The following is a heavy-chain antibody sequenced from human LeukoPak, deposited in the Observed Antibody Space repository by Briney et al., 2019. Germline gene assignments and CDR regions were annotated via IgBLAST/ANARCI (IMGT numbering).Heavy chain of an antibody. CDR2: IYTSGST. CDR1: GGSISSGSYY. Sequence: PSQTLSRTCTVSGGSISSGSYYWSWIRQPAGTGLEWIGRIYTSGSTNYNPSLKSRVTISVDTSKNQFSLKLSSVTAADTAVYYCASFNYGSGRIDYWGQGTLVTVSS. V-gene: IGHV4-61*02. J-gene: IGHJ4*02. CDR3: ASFNYGSGRIDY. D-gene: IGHD3-10*01.